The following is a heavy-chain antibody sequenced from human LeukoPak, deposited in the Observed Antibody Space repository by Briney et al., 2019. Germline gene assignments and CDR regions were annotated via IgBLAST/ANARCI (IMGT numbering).Heavy chain of an antibody. CDR1: GFTFSSYE. CDR2: ISGSGGST. CDR3: ARGGPRGRFDY. J-gene: IGHJ4*02. Sequence: PGGSLRLSCVASGFTFSSYEMNWVRQAPGRGLEWVSAISGSGGSTYYADSVKGRFTISRDNSKNTLYLQMNSLRAEDTAVYYCARGGPRGRFDYWGQGTLVTVSS. V-gene: IGHV3-23*01. D-gene: IGHD3-16*01.